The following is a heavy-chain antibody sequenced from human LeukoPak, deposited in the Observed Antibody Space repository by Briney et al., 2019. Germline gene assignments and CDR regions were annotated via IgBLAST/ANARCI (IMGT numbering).Heavy chain of an antibody. V-gene: IGHV1-69*13. CDR3: ARGSSSSVGVGYYYYGMDV. Sequence: ASVEVSCKASGGTFSSYAISWVRQAPGQGLEWMGGIIPIFGTANYAQKFQGRVTITADESTSTAYMELSSLRSEDTAVYYCARGSSSSVGVGYYYYGMDVWGQGTTVTVSS. CDR1: GGTFSSYA. CDR2: IIPIFGTA. J-gene: IGHJ6*02. D-gene: IGHD6-6*01.